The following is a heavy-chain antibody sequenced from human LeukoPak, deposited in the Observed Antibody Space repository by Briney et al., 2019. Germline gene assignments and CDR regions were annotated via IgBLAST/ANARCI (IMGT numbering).Heavy chain of an antibody. Sequence: GGSLRLSCAASGFTVSSNYMSWVRQAPGKGLERVSVIYSGGSTYYADSVKGRSTISRDNSKNTLYLQMNSLRAEDTAVYYCARDVPAWFDPWGQGTLATVSS. V-gene: IGHV3-53*01. J-gene: IGHJ5*02. CDR1: GFTVSSNY. CDR2: IYSGGST. CDR3: ARDVPAWFDP.